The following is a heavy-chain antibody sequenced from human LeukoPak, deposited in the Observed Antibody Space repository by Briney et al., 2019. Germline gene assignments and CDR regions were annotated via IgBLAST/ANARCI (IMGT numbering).Heavy chain of an antibody. Sequence: SETLSLTCAVYGGSFSGYYWSWIRQPPGKGLEWIGEINHSGSTNYNPSLKSRVTISVDTSKNQFSLKLSSVTAADTAVYYCARAIAAAARGTYYFDYWGQGTLVTVSS. V-gene: IGHV4-34*01. CDR1: GGSFSGYY. CDR3: ARAIAAAARGTYYFDY. D-gene: IGHD6-13*01. J-gene: IGHJ4*02. CDR2: INHSGST.